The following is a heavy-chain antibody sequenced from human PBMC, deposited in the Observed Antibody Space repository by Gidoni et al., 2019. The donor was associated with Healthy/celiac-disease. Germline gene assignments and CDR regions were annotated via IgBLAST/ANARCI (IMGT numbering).Heavy chain of an antibody. CDR1: GGSISSYY. D-gene: IGHD3-10*01. Sequence: QVQPQESGPGLVTPSETLSITGTVSGGSISSYYWRWRRQPAGQGLEWLGRIDTSGSTNYNLSRRSRVSITVDTSKNQLSLRLGSVTASDTALYYCARGFRKRGWFDPWGQGTLVTVSS. J-gene: IGHJ5*02. CDR3: ARGFRKRGWFDP. CDR2: IDTSGST. V-gene: IGHV4-4*07.